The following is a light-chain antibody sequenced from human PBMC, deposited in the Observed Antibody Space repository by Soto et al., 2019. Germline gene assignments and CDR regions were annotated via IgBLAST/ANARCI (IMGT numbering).Light chain of an antibody. CDR1: SRDVRDYKY. CDR3: CSYTDTNTPNYV. V-gene: IGLV2-14*03. J-gene: IGLJ1*01. CDR2: DVS. Sequence: QSVLTQPASVSGPPGQSITISCSGTSRDVRDYKYVSWYQHHPGKAPKLIISDVSNLPPGVSNRFSGSKSGSTASLTISGLQAEDEADYYCCSYTDTNTPNYVFGSGTKVTVL.